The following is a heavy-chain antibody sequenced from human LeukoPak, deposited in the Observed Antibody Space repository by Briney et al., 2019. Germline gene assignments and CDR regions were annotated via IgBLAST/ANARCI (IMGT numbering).Heavy chain of an antibody. D-gene: IGHD2-15*01. CDR3: ARGGSYCSGASCYSGYNWFDP. J-gene: IGHJ5*02. V-gene: IGHV5-51*01. CDR2: IYPGDSDT. Sequence: GESLKISCKGSGYSFTSYWIGWVRQMPGKGLEWMGIIYPGDSDTRYSPSFQGQVTISADKSISTAYLQWSSLKASDTAMYYCARGGSYCSGASCYSGYNWFDPWGQGTLVTVSS. CDR1: GYSFTSYW.